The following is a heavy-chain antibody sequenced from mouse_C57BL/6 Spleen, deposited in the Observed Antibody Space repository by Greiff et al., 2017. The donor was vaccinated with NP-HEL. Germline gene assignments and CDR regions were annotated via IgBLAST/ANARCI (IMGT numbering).Heavy chain of an antibody. D-gene: IGHD1-1*01. V-gene: IGHV5-17*01. CDR1: GFTFSDYG. Sequence: EVKLVESGGGLVKPGGSLKLSCAASGFTFSDYGMHWVRQAPEKGLEWVAYISSGSSTIYYADTVKGRFTISRDNAKNTLFLQMTSLMSEYTAMYYCARHGSSLYFDYWGQGTTLTVSS. CDR2: ISSGSSTI. J-gene: IGHJ2*01. CDR3: ARHGSSLYFDY.